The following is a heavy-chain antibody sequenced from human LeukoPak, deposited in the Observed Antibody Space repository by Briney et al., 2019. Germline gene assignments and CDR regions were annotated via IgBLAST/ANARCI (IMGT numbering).Heavy chain of an antibody. CDR2: INHSGST. CDR3: ARGHYDLGP. CDR1: GGSFSGYY. Sequence: PSETLSLTCAVYGGSFSGYYWSWIRQPPGKGPEWIGEINHSGSTNYNPSLRSRVTISVDTSKNQFSLKLSSVTAADTAVYYCARGHYDLGPWGQGILVTVSS. J-gene: IGHJ5*02. D-gene: IGHD3/OR15-3a*01. V-gene: IGHV4-34*01.